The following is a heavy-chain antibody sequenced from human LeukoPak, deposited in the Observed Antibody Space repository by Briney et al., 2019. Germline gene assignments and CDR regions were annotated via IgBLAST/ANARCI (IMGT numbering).Heavy chain of an antibody. CDR1: GFTFSSYA. Sequence: GGSLRLSCAASGFTFSSYAMSWVRQAPGKGLEWVSAISGSGGSTYYADSVKGRFTISRDNSKNTLYLQMNSLRAEDTAVYYCAKVFYVGYYDSSGYPDAFDIWGQGTMVTVSS. J-gene: IGHJ3*02. V-gene: IGHV3-23*01. CDR3: AKVFYVGYYDSSGYPDAFDI. D-gene: IGHD3-22*01. CDR2: ISGSGGST.